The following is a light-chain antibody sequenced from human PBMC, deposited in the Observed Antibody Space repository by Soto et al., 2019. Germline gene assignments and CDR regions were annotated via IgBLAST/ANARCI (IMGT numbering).Light chain of an antibody. CDR2: AVS. Sequence: QSALTQPASVSGSPGQSITISCTGTSSDIGDYNYVSWYQQHPDKAPKLIIYAVSNRPSGISSRVSGSKSGNTASLTISGLQDEDEGDYYCSSDTSSSTLGFGGGTKLTGL. CDR3: SSDTSSSTLG. J-gene: IGLJ2*01. CDR1: SSDIGDYNY. V-gene: IGLV2-14*01.